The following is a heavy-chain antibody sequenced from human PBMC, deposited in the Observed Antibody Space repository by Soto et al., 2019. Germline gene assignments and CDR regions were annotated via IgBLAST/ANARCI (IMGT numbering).Heavy chain of an antibody. CDR2: IIPILGIA. CDR1: GGTFSSYT. CDR3: AREEEAPTYYFDY. V-gene: IGHV1-69*04. J-gene: IGHJ4*02. Sequence: GASVKVSCKASGGTFSSYTISWVRQAPGQGLEWMGRIIPILGIANYAQKFQGRVTITADKSTSTAYMELSSLRSEDTAVYYCAREEEAPTYYFDYWGQGTLVTVSS.